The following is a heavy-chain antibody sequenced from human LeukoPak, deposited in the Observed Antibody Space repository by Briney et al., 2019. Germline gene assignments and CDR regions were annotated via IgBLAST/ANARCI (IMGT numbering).Heavy chain of an antibody. Sequence: ASVKVSCKASGYTFTGYYMHWVRQAPGQGLEWMGWINPNSGGTNYAQKFQGRVTMTRDTSISTAYMELSRLRSDDTAVCYCARANDIVVANWFDPWGQGTLVTVSS. CDR3: ARANDIVVANWFDP. CDR2: INPNSGGT. D-gene: IGHD2-15*01. CDR1: GYTFTGYY. V-gene: IGHV1-2*02. J-gene: IGHJ5*02.